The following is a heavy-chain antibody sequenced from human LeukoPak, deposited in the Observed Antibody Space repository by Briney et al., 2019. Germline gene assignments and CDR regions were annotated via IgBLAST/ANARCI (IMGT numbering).Heavy chain of an antibody. Sequence: GGSLRLSCAASGFTFSSYGMHWVRQAPGKGLEWVAVISYDGSNKYYADSVKGRFTISRDNSKNTLYLQMNSLRAEDTAVYYCARPRGDSWQEVGYWGQGTLVTVSS. D-gene: IGHD6-13*01. CDR3: ARPRGDSWQEVGY. CDR2: ISYDGSNK. J-gene: IGHJ4*02. V-gene: IGHV3-30*03. CDR1: GFTFSSYG.